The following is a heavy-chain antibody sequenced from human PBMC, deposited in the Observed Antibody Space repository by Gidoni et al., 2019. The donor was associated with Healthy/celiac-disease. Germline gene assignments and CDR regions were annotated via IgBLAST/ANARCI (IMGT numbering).Heavy chain of an antibody. V-gene: IGHV2-70*15. CDR3: ARTWGIAAAPYGMDV. J-gene: IGHJ6*02. CDR1: GFSLSTSGMC. Sequence: QVTLRESGPALVKPTQTLTLTCTFSGFSLSTSGMCVSWIRQPPGKALEWLARIDWDDDKYYSTSLKTRLTISKDTSKNQVVLTMTNMDPVDTATYYCARTWGIAAAPYGMDVWGQGTTVTVSS. CDR2: IDWDDDK. D-gene: IGHD6-13*01.